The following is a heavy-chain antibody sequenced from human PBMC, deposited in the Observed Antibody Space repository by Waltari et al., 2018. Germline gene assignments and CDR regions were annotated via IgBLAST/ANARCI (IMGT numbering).Heavy chain of an antibody. V-gene: IGHV4-59*11. J-gene: IGHJ4*02. CDR2: IYYSGST. Sequence: QVQLQESGPGLVKPSETLSLTCTVSGGSISRHYWSWIRQPPGQGLEWIGYIYYSGSTNYNPSLKSRVTISVDTSKNQFSLKLSSVTAADTAVYYCARETSVGGYYYDSSGYFDYWGQGTLVTVSS. CDR1: GGSISRHY. D-gene: IGHD3-22*01. CDR3: ARETSVGGYYYDSSGYFDY.